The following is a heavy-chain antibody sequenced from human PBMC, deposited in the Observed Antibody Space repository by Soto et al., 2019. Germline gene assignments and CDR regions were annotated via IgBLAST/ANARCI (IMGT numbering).Heavy chain of an antibody. CDR3: ARSPRSIAAGGIDY. CDR2: IYHGGST. J-gene: IGHJ4*02. Sequence: QVQLQESGPGLVKPSGTLSLTCAVSGGSISSSNLWTWVRQPPGKGLEWIGEIYHGGSTNYNPSLKSRVTISVDKSKIQFSLRLSSVTAADTAVYYCARSPRSIAAGGIDYWGQGSLVTVSS. V-gene: IGHV4-4*02. CDR1: GGSISSSNL. D-gene: IGHD6-13*01.